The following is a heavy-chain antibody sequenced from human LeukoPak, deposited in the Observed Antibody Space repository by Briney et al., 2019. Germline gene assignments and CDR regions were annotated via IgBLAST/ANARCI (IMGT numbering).Heavy chain of an antibody. Sequence: GGSLRLSCGASEFVFRNLWMTWVRQSPGNRLEWVANISPRGTETYYVDPFKGRFTISRDNARNLLFLQMNTLRADDTAVYFCGAFGYEAGIDLWGQGTLVAVSS. J-gene: IGHJ4*02. CDR3: GAFGYEAGIDL. V-gene: IGHV3-7*01. D-gene: IGHD2-2*01. CDR1: EFVFRNLW. CDR2: ISPRGTET.